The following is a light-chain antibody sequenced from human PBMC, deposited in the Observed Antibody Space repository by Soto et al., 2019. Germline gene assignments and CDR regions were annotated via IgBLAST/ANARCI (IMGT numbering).Light chain of an antibody. J-gene: IGLJ2*01. CDR1: SSDVGGYNY. Sequence: QSVLTQPPSASGSLGQSGTISCPGTSSDVGGYNYVSWHQQHPGKAPKVMIYEVTKRPPGVPDRFSGSKSGNTASLTVSGLQAEDEADYYCSSFAGGGNPVLLGGGTKVTVL. V-gene: IGLV2-8*01. CDR3: SSFAGGGNPVL. CDR2: EVT.